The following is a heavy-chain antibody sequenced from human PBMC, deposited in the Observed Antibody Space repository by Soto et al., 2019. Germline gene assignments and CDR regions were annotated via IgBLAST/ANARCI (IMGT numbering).Heavy chain of an antibody. CDR2: ISAYNGNT. V-gene: IGHV1-18*01. Sequence: ASVKVSCKASGYTFTSYGISWVRQAPGQGLEWMGWISAYNGNTNYAQKLQGRVTMTTDTSTSTAYMELRSLRSDDTAVYYCARVLDIVATRDYFDYWGQGTLVTVSS. CDR3: ARVLDIVATRDYFDY. D-gene: IGHD5-12*01. CDR1: GYTFTSYG. J-gene: IGHJ4*02.